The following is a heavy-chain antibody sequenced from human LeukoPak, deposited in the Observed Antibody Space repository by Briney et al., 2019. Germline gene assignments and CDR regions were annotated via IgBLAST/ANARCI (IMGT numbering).Heavy chain of an antibody. Sequence: PGGSLRLSCAASGFTSSSYGMHWVRQAPGKGLVWVSRINTDGSGTNYADSVKGRFIISRDNAKNTLYLQMNSLRAEDTAVYYCARVEDGSSWSPFDYWGQGTLVTVSS. V-gene: IGHV3-74*01. CDR3: ARVEDGSSWSPFDY. J-gene: IGHJ4*02. D-gene: IGHD6-13*01. CDR2: INTDGSGT. CDR1: GFTSSSYG.